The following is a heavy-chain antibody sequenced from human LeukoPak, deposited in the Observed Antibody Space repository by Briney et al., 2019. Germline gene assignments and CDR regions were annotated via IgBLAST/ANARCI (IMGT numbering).Heavy chain of an antibody. Sequence: PGGSLRLSCAASGFTFSSYGMSWVRQAPGKGLEWVSAISGSGGSTYYADSVKGRFTISRDNSKNTLYLQMNSLRAEDTAVYYCAKTMWPDYDILTGNGAFDIWGQGTMVTVSS. CDR1: GFTFSSYG. D-gene: IGHD3-9*01. V-gene: IGHV3-23*01. CDR2: ISGSGGST. CDR3: AKTMWPDYDILTGNGAFDI. J-gene: IGHJ3*02.